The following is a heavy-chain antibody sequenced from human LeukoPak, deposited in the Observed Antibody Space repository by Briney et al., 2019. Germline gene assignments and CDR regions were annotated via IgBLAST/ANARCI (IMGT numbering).Heavy chain of an antibody. V-gene: IGHV4-39*07. CDR1: GFTFSSYS. J-gene: IGHJ6*03. Sequence: GSLRLSCAASGFTFSSYSMNWVRQAPGKGLEWIGSIYYSGSTYYNPSLKSRVTISVDTSKNQFSLKLSSVTAADTAVYYCARGYCSGGSCYSYYYYNYMDVWGKGTTVTVSS. CDR3: ARGYCSGGSCYSYYYYNYMDV. CDR2: IYYSGST. D-gene: IGHD2-15*01.